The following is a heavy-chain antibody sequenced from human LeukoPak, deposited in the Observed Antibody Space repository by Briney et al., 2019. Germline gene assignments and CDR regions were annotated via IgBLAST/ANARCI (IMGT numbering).Heavy chain of an antibody. Sequence: GGSLRLSCAASGFTFSSYGMHWVRQAPGEGLEWVAVISYDGSNKYYADSVKGRFTISRDNSKNTLYLQMNSLRAEDTAVFYCARDQYDTWSRRGNFDSWGQGTLVIVSS. J-gene: IGHJ4*02. CDR2: ISYDGSNK. CDR1: GFTFSSYG. CDR3: ARDQYDTWSRRGNFDS. V-gene: IGHV3-30*03. D-gene: IGHD3-3*01.